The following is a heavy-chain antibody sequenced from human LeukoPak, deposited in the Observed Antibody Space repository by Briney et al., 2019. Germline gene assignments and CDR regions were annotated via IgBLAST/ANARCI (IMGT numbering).Heavy chain of an antibody. V-gene: IGHV3-21*01. CDR1: GFTFSGYS. Sequence: PGGSLRLSCAASGFTFSGYSMNWVRQAPGKGLEWVSSISSSSSYIYYADSVKGRFTISRDNAKNSLYLQMNSLRAEDTAIYYCARCTTGKTFGSLREIKKSREIDYWGQGTLVTVSS. J-gene: IGHJ4*02. D-gene: IGHD1-1*01. CDR2: ISSSSSYI. CDR3: ARCTTGKTFGSLREIKKSREIDY.